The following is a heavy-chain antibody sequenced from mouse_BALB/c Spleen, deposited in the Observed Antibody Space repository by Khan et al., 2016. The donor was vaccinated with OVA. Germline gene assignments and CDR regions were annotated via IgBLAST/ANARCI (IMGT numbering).Heavy chain of an antibody. Sequence: EVQLQESGPSLVKPSQTLSLTCSVTGDSITSGYWSWIRKFPGNKLEYMGYMIYTGYTDYNPSLKSRLAITRHTSKNQYYLQLNSVTTEDTATYYCAGSTYRYAFAYWGQGTLVTDAA. CDR3: AGSTYRYAFAY. CDR1: GDSITSGY. J-gene: IGHJ3*01. V-gene: IGHV3-8*02. CDR2: MIYTGYT. D-gene: IGHD2-14*01.